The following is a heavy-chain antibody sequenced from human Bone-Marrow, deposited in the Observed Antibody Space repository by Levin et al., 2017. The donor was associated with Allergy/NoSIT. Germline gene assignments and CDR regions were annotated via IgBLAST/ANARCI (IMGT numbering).Heavy chain of an antibody. D-gene: IGHD3-10*01. CDR3: ARDWGIDYYGSGSYPDAFDS. Sequence: PGGSLRLSCAASGFTFSSYSMNWVRQAPGKGLEWVSSISSSSSYIYYADSVKGRFTISRDNAKNSLYLQMNSLRAEDTAVYYCARDWGIDYYGSGSYPDAFDSWGQGTMVTVSS. CDR1: GFTFSSYS. CDR2: ISSSSSYI. V-gene: IGHV3-21*01. J-gene: IGHJ3*02.